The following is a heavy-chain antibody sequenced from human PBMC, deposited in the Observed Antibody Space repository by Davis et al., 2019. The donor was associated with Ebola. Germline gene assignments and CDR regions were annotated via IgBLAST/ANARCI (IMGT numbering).Heavy chain of an antibody. Sequence: GGSLRLSCAASGFTFDDYAMHWVRQAPGKGLEWVSGISWNSGSIGYADSVKGRFTISRDNAKNSLYLQMNSLRVEDTAMYYCVSLLHWGQGARVTVSS. CDR2: ISWNSGSI. CDR1: GFTFDDYA. J-gene: IGHJ4*02. CDR3: VSLLH. V-gene: IGHV3-9*01.